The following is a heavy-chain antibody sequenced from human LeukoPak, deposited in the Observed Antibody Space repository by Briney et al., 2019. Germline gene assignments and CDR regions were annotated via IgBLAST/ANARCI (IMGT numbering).Heavy chain of an antibody. J-gene: IGHJ6*02. CDR2: IIPILGIA. CDR1: GGTFISYT. CDR3: ARSNGYCSSTSCQNYYYYGMDV. D-gene: IGHD2-2*01. V-gene: IGHV1-69*02. Sequence: ASVKVSCKASGGTFISYTISWVRQAPGQGLEWMGRIIPILGIANYAQKFQGRVTITADKSTSTAYMELSSLRSEDTAVYYCARSNGYCSSTSCQNYYYYGMDVWGQGTTVTVSS.